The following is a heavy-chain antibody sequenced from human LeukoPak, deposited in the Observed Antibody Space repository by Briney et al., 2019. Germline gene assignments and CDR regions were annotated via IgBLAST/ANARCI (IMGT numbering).Heavy chain of an antibody. CDR1: DFTFNFYW. V-gene: IGHV3-7*01. D-gene: IGHD2-2*01. Sequence: GGSLRLSCVASDFTFNFYWMTWVRQAPGKGLEWLANIHPDGSQKYYVDSVKGRFTISRDNPKNSLYLQINSLRADDTAVYYCGRLAHNAWYAIDFWGQGTLVTVSS. J-gene: IGHJ4*02. CDR3: GRLAHNAWYAIDF. CDR2: IHPDGSQK.